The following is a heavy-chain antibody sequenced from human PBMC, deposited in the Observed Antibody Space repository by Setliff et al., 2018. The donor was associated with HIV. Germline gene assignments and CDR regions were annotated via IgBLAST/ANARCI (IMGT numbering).Heavy chain of an antibody. CDR3: ARLKPPYCSSRSCYWGAFDI. D-gene: IGHD2-2*01. Sequence: NPSETLSLTCTVSGGSIRTGDYYWNWIRQRPGKGLEWIGYISSSGNTYSNPSLKNRLIISMDTSKNQFSLKLTAVTAADTAVYYCARLKPPYCSSRSCYWGAFDIWGQGARVTVSS. J-gene: IGHJ3*02. CDR1: GGSIRTGDYY. V-gene: IGHV4-31*03. CDR2: ISSSGNT.